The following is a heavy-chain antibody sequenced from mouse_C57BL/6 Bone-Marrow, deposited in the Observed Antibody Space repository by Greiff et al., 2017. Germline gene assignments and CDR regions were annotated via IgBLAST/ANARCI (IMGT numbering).Heavy chain of an antibody. CDR3: ARAGTDY. CDR2: ISSGSSTI. J-gene: IGHJ2*01. D-gene: IGHD4-1*01. V-gene: IGHV5-17*01. Sequence: DVKLVESGGGLVKPGGSLKLSCAASGFTFSDYGMHWVRQAPEKGLEWVAYISSGSSTIYYADTVKGRFTISRDTAKNTLFLQMTSLRAEDTAMYYCARAGTDYWGQGTTLTVSS. CDR1: GFTFSDYG.